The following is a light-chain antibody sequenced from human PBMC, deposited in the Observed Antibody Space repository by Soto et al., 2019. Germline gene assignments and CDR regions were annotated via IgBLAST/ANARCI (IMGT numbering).Light chain of an antibody. V-gene: IGKV2D-29*02. CDR1: QSLLHITGETF. Sequence: DVVMTQTPLSLSVAPGQPASISCKSSQSLLHITGETFLFWYLQKPGQSPQLLIYEVSPRVSGVPERFSGSGSGTDFTLEISRVETDDVCIYYRMQSKQISQTVAQGTLMEIK. CDR3: MQSKQISQT. CDR2: EVS. J-gene: IGKJ5*01.